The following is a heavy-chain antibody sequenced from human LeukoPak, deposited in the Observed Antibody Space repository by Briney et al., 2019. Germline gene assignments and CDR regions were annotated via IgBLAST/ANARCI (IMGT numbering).Heavy chain of an antibody. J-gene: IGHJ4*02. V-gene: IGHV4-34*01. CDR2: INHSGST. Sequence: SETLSLTCTVSGGSVSTSPYYWSWIRQPPGKGLEWIGEINHSGSTNYNPSLKSRVTISVDTSKNQFSLKLSSVTAADTAVYYCASPGLYSSGWYYFDYWGQGTLVTVSS. CDR3: ASPGLYSSGWYYFDY. CDR1: GGSVSTSPYY. D-gene: IGHD6-19*01.